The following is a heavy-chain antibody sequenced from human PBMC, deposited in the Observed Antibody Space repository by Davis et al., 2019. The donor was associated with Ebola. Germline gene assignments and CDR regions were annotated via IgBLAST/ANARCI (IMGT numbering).Heavy chain of an antibody. CDR1: GFTFSSYG. CDR3: AREELWFGELLFGWFDP. D-gene: IGHD3-10*01. V-gene: IGHV3-48*04. Sequence: GESLKISCAASGFTFSSYGMHWVRQAPGKGLEWVSYISSSSSTIYYADSVKGRFTISRDNAKNSLYLQMNSLRAEDTAVYYCAREELWFGELLFGWFDPWGQGTLVTVSS. J-gene: IGHJ5*02. CDR2: ISSSSSTI.